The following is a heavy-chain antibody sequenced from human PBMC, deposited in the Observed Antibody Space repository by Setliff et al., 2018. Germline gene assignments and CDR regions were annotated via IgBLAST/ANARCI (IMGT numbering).Heavy chain of an antibody. D-gene: IGHD5-18*01. CDR3: ARDTLLGRVPTAMVSETPGY. J-gene: IGHJ4*02. CDR2: INTNTGNP. Sequence: ASVKVSCKASGYTFTSYAMNWVRQAPGQGLEWMGWINTNTGNPTYAQGFTGRFVFSLDTSVSTAYLQISSLKAEDTAVYYCARDTLLGRVPTAMVSETPGYWGQGTLVTVSS. CDR1: GYTFTSYA. V-gene: IGHV7-4-1*02.